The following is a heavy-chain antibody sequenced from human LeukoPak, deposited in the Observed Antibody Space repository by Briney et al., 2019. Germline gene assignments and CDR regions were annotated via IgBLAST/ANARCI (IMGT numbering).Heavy chain of an antibody. CDR3: ARGFKNEVDY. CDR2: INAGNGNT. V-gene: IGHV1-3*03. CDR1: GFTFSSYG. D-gene: IGHD1-1*01. Sequence: GGSLRLSCAASGFTFSSYGMHWVRQAPGQRLEWMGWINAGNGNTKYSQEFQGRVTITRDTSASTAYMELSSLRSEDMAVYYCARGFKNEVDYWGQGTLVTVSS. J-gene: IGHJ4*02.